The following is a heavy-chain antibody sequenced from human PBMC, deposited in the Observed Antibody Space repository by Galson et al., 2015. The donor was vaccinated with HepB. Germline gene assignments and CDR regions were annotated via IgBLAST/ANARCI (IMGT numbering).Heavy chain of an antibody. V-gene: IGHV3-33*01. CDR1: GFTFNKCA. J-gene: IGHJ3*02. D-gene: IGHD1-26*01. CDR2: IWSDGSHK. Sequence: SLRLSCAASGFTFNKCAMHWVRQAPGKGLEWVAFIWSDGSHKYYADSVKGRFTISRDNSKKKLYLQMNSLRAEDTAVYYCASDRGSRVGQSGAFDIWGQGTMVTVSS. CDR3: ASDRGSRVGQSGAFDI.